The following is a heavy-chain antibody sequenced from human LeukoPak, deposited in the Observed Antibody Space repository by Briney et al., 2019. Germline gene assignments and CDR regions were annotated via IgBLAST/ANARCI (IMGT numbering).Heavy chain of an antibody. J-gene: IGHJ3*02. V-gene: IGHV3-53*01. D-gene: IGHD3-22*01. CDR1: GFTVSSNY. Sequence: PGGSLTLSCAASGFTVSSNYMSWVRQAPGKGLESVAVIYSGGSTYYADSVKGRFTISRDNSKNTLYLQMNSPRAEDTAVYYCARDIRKYYYDSSGYYRSDAFDIWGQGTMVTVSS. CDR2: IYSGGST. CDR3: ARDIRKYYYDSSGYYRSDAFDI.